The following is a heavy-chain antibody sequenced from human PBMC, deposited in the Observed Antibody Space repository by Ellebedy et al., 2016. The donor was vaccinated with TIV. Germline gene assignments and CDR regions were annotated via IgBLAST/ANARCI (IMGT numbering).Heavy chain of an antibody. CDR3: ARDHHNNGYSSSWYWFDP. CDR2: INHGGST. CDR1: GESLTNDY. Sequence: MPSETLSLTCDVHGESLTNDYWRWIRQSPGKGLEWIGEINHGGSTNYNPSLKSRLTLSIDTFKNQFSLKLSSVTAADTGTYYCARDHHNNGYSSSWYWFDPWGQGALVTVSS. V-gene: IGHV4-34*01. J-gene: IGHJ5*02. D-gene: IGHD6-13*01.